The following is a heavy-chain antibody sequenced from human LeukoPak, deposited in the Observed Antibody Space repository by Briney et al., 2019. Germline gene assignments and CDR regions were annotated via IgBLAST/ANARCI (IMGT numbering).Heavy chain of an antibody. D-gene: IGHD1-1*01. CDR1: GFTFGDYS. CDR3: ASLYNYRGDYFDY. V-gene: IGHV3-11*04. J-gene: IGHJ4*02. Sequence: GGSLRLSCAASGFTFGDYSMSWIRQAPGKGLEWVSYISSSGTTIYYADSVKGRFTISRDNAKNSLYLQMNSLRAEDTAVYYCASLYNYRGDYFDYWGQGTLVTVSS. CDR2: ISSSGTTI.